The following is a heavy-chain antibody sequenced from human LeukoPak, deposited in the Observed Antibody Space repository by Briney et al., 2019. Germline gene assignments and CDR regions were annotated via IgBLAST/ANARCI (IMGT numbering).Heavy chain of an antibody. D-gene: IGHD3-10*01. CDR1: GDSVSSNSAA. CDR3: ERLGSGSNY. CDR2: TYYRSKWYT. V-gene: IGHV6-1*01. J-gene: IGHJ4*02. Sequence: SQTLSLTCAISGDSVSSNSAAWIWIRQSPSRGLEWLGRTYYRSKWYTEYAVSVKSQITINPDTSKNQFSLQLSSVNPEDTAVYYCERLGSGSNYWGQGTLVTVSS.